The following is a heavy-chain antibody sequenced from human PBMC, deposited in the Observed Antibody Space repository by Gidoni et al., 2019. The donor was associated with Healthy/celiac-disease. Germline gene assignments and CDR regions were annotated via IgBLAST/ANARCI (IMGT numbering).Heavy chain of an antibody. D-gene: IGHD1-26*01. CDR2: ISWNSGSI. V-gene: IGHV3-9*01. CDR1: GFTLDDYA. CDR3: AKSSGSYINWYFDL. Sequence: EVQLVESGGGLVQPGRSLRLSGAASGFTLDDYAMHWVRQAPGKGLGWVCGISWNSGSIGYADSVKGRFTISRDNAKNSLYLQMNSLRAEDTALYYCAKSSGSYINWYFDLWGRGTLVTVSS. J-gene: IGHJ2*01.